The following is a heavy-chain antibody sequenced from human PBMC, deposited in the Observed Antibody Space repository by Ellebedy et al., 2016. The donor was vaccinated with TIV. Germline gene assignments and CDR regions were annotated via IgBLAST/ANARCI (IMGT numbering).Heavy chain of an antibody. V-gene: IGHV3-64D*06. CDR1: GFTFSSYA. CDR2: ISSNGGST. J-gene: IGHJ4*02. CDR3: VKDRGYSSGWYIPFDY. D-gene: IGHD6-19*01. Sequence: PGGSLRLSCAASGFTFSSYAMHWVRQAPGKGLEYVSAISSNGGSTYYADSVKGRFTISRDNSKNTLYLQMSSLRAEDTAVYYCVKDRGYSSGWYIPFDYWGQGTLVTVSS.